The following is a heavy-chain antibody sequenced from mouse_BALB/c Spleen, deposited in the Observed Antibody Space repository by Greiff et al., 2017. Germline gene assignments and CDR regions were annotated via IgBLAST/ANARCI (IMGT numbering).Heavy chain of an antibody. Sequence: VQLKESGPELVKPGASVKISCKASGYTFTDYNMHWVKQSHGKSLEWIGYIYPYNGGTGYNQKFKSKATLTVDNSSSTAYMELRSLTSEDSAVYYCATQAGNYFDYWGQGTTLTVSS. V-gene: IGHV1S29*02. CDR1: GYTFTDYN. J-gene: IGHJ2*01. CDR3: ATQAGNYFDY. CDR2: IYPYNGGT. D-gene: IGHD3-2*02.